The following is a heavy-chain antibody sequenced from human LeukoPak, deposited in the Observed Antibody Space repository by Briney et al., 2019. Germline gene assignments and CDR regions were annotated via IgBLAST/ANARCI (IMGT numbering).Heavy chain of an antibody. CDR1: GGSIRSYY. CDR3: ARHSLDCSGSTCYDY. J-gene: IGHJ4*02. CDR2: IYSSGST. D-gene: IGHD2-15*01. Sequence: PSDTLSLTCTVSGGSIRSYYWSWIRQPPGKGLEWMGYIYSSGSTYYNPSLKSRVTMSVATPRNQFSLELSSVTAADTAVYYCARHSLDCSGSTCYDYWGQGTLVTVSS. V-gene: IGHV4-59*08.